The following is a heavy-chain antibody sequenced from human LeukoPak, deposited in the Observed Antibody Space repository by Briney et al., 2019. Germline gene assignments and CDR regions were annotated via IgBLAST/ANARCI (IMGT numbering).Heavy chain of an antibody. J-gene: IGHJ4*02. Sequence: GGPLRLSCAASGFTFSSYAMHWVRQAPGKGLEWVAVISYDGSNKYYADSVKGRFTISRDNSKNTLYLQMNSLRAEDTAVYYCARDLNVPGPLDYWGQGTLVTVSS. CDR2: ISYDGSNK. CDR1: GFTFSSYA. V-gene: IGHV3-30-3*01. CDR3: ARDLNVPGPLDY.